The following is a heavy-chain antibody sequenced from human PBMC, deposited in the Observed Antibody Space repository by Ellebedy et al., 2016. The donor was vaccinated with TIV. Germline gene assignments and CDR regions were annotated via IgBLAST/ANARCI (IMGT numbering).Heavy chain of an antibody. D-gene: IGHD2/OR15-2a*01. CDR2: IKSRTDGGTT. CDR1: RFTFSNAW. J-gene: IGHJ3*02. V-gene: IGHV3-15*01. Sequence: GESLKISXAASRFTFSNAWMNWVRQAPGKGLEWVGRIKSRTDGGTTDYAAPVKGRFTISRDDSKNTLYLQMNSLRAEDTAVYYCANIWYGRSVDAFDIWGQGTRVTVSS. CDR3: ANIWYGRSVDAFDI.